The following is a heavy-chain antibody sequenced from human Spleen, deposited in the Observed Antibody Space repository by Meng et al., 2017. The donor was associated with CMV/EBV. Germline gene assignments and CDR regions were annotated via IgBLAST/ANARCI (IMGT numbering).Heavy chain of an antibody. CDR3: AKDSSMNWFDP. V-gene: IGHV3-23*01. J-gene: IGHJ5*02. CDR1: GFTFSSYA. Sequence: GGSLRLSFAASGFTFSSYAMSWVRQAPGKGLEWVSAISGSGGRTYYADSVKGRFTISRDNSKNTLYLQMNSLRAEDTAVYYCAKDSSMNWFDPWGQGTLVTVSS. CDR2: ISGSGGRT. D-gene: IGHD6-6*01.